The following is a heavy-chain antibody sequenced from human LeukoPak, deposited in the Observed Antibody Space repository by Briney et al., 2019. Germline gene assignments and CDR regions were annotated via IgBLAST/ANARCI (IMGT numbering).Heavy chain of an antibody. CDR3: ARQWELLLGSWFDP. Sequence: SETLSLTCAVYGGSFSGYYWGWIRQPPGKGLEWIGSIYYSGSTYYNPSLKSRVTISVDTSKNQFSLKLSSVTAADTAVYYCARQWELLLGSWFDPWGQGTLVTVSS. CDR1: GGSFSGYY. V-gene: IGHV4-39*01. CDR2: IYYSGST. D-gene: IGHD1-26*01. J-gene: IGHJ5*02.